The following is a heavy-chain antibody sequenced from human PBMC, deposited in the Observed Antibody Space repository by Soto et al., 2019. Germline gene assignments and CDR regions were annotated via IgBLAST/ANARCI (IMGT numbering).Heavy chain of an antibody. CDR1: GFTFSSYS. J-gene: IGHJ4*02. Sequence: GGSLRLSCAASGFTFSSYSMNWVRQAPGKGLEWVSYISSSSSTIYYADSVKGRFTISRDNAKNSLYLQMNSLRAEDTAVYYCARECSGGSCASGLDYWGQGTLVTVSS. CDR3: ARECSGGSCASGLDY. V-gene: IGHV3-48*01. CDR2: ISSSSSTI. D-gene: IGHD2-15*01.